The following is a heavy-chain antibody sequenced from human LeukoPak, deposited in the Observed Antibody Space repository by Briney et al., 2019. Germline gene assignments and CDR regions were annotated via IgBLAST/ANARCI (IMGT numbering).Heavy chain of an antibody. D-gene: IGHD3-3*01. CDR3: ASASRIAIFGMVNYDLDV. J-gene: IGHJ6*02. CDR2: MNPNSGNT. CDR1: GYTFTSCD. Sequence: ASVKVSCKASGYTFTSCDINWVRQATGQGLEWMGWMNPNSGNTGYAQKFQGRVTMTRNTSISTAYMELSSLRSEDTAVYYCASASRIAIFGMVNYDLDVWGRGTTVTVSS. V-gene: IGHV1-8*01.